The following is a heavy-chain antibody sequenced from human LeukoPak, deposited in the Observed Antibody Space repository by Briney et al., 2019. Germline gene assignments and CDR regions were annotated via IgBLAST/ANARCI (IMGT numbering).Heavy chain of an antibody. CDR1: GFTFSSYA. CDR3: AKGVSSGWYPVFSRHERPHFDY. J-gene: IGHJ4*02. CDR2: ISGSGGRT. V-gene: IGHV3-23*01. D-gene: IGHD6-19*01. Sequence: GGSLRLSCAASGFTFSSYAMSWVRQAPGKGLEWVSAISGSGGRTYYADSVKGRFTISRDNSKNTLYLQMNSLRAEDTAVYYCAKGVSSGWYPVFSRHERPHFDYWGQGTLVTVSS.